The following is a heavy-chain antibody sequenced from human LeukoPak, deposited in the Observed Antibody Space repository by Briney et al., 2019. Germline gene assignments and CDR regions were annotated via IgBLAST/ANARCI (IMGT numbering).Heavy chain of an antibody. Sequence: SETLSLTCTVYGGSISSYYWSWIRQPAGKGLEWIGRIYTSGGTNYNPSLKSRVTMSVDTSKNQFSLKLSSVTAADTAVYYCASDLYSYGSEYFDYWGQGTLVTVSS. CDR3: ASDLYSYGSEYFDY. J-gene: IGHJ4*02. V-gene: IGHV4-59*10. CDR2: IYTSGGT. CDR1: GGSISSYY. D-gene: IGHD5-18*01.